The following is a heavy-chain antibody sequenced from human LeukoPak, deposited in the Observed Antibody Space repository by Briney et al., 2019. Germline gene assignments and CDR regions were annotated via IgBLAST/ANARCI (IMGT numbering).Heavy chain of an antibody. Sequence: PSETLSLTCAVYGGSFSGYYWSWICQPPGKGLEWIGEINHSGSTNYNPSLKSRVTISVDTSKNQFSLKLSSVTAADTAVYYCARGSNWNYYYGMDVWGQGTTVTVSS. V-gene: IGHV4-34*01. CDR1: GGSFSGYY. D-gene: IGHD1-1*01. CDR2: INHSGST. CDR3: ARGSNWNYYYGMDV. J-gene: IGHJ6*02.